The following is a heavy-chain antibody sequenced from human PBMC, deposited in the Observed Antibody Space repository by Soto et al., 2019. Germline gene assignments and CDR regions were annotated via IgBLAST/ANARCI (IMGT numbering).Heavy chain of an antibody. J-gene: IGHJ5*02. D-gene: IGHD2-15*01. CDR2: IWYDGSNT. CDR3: ARDLCSGGSCYSGANWFDP. Sequence: SGGSLRLSCAASGFTFSNYGMHWVRQTPGKGLEWVAVIWYDGSNTYYADSVKGRFTISRDKSKNTLYLQMNSLRAEDTAVYYCARDLCSGGSCYSGANWFDPWGQGTLVTVSS. V-gene: IGHV3-33*01. CDR1: GFTFSNYG.